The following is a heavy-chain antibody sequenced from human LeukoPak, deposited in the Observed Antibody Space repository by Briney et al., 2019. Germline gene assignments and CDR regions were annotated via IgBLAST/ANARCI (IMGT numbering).Heavy chain of an antibody. D-gene: IGHD3-10*01. Sequence: GGSLRLSCAASGFTFSDFWMGWVRQAPGKGLEWVANINQDGSENYYVDSVKGRFTISRDNAKNSLYLQMNSLRAEDTAVYYCTKGRSNHCWGQGTLVTVST. V-gene: IGHV3-7*01. J-gene: IGHJ4*02. CDR2: INQDGSEN. CDR1: GFTFSDFW. CDR3: TKGRSNHC.